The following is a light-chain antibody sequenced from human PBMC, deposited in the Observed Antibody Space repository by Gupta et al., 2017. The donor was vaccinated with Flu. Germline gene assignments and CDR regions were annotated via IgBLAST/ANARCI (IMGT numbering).Light chain of an antibody. J-gene: IGLJ3*02. CDR3: LHTHSGVPRHGV. CDR2: DTK. Sequence: TLSCAASTGAVTSGYDPYWYQQTPGSPTMALNYDTKTKHSWTPALFSGSLSGGKAALTLTGAQPEDEAEYYCLHTHSGVPRHGVFGGGTKLTVL. CDR1: TGAVTSGYD. V-gene: IGLV7-46*01.